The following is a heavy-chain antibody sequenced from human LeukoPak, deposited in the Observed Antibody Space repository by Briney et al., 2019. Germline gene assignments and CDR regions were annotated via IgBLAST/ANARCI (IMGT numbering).Heavy chain of an antibody. CDR2: INEDGSTT. CDR1: GFTFSSNG. D-gene: IGHD1-26*01. Sequence: GGCLRLSCSAAGFTFSSNGMHWVRQAPGKGLVWVSRINEDGSTTNYADSVKGRSTIFRDNAKNTLYLQMNSLRAEDTAVYYCVRDLGGRSGHWGQGTLVTVSS. V-gene: IGHV3-74*01. J-gene: IGHJ4*02. CDR3: VRDLGGRSGH.